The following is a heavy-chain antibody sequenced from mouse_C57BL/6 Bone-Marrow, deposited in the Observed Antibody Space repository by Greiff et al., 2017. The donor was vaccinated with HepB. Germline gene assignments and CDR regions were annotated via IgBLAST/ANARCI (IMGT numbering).Heavy chain of an antibody. CDR2: FYPGSGSI. J-gene: IGHJ3*01. CDR3: ARHEEELYYYGSSYSFAY. D-gene: IGHD1-1*01. Sequence: VKLIESGAELVKPGASVKLSCKASGYTFTEYTIHWVKQRSGQGLEWIGWFYPGSGSIKYNEKFKDKATLTADKSSSTVYMELSRLTSEDSAVYFCARHEEELYYYGSSYSFAYWGQGTLVTVSA. V-gene: IGHV1-62-2*01. CDR1: GYTFTEYT.